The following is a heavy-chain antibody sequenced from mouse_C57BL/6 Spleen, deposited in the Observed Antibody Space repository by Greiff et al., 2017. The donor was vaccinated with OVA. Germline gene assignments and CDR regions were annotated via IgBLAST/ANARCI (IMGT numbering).Heavy chain of an antibody. CDR3: ARWKNYYVSSYLDY. CDR1: GYTFTSYW. J-gene: IGHJ2*01. D-gene: IGHD1-1*01. CDR2: IDPSDSYT. V-gene: IGHV1-50*01. Sequence: VQLQQPGAELVKPGASVKLSCKASGYTFTSYWMQWVKQRPGQGLEWIGEIDPSDSYTNYNQKFKGKAPLTVDTSSSTAYMQLSSLTSEDSAVYYCARWKNYYVSSYLDYWGQGTTLTVSS.